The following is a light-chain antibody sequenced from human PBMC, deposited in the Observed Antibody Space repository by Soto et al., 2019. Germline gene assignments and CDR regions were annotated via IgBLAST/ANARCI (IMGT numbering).Light chain of an antibody. V-gene: IGLV2-14*01. CDR1: SSDVGAYKY. Sequence: QSALTQPASVSGAPGQSITISCTGTSSDVGAYKYVSWYQQHPGKAPQLMIYEVGNRPSGVSNRFSGSKSGNTASLTISGLQAEDEADYYCSSYTTNNTLVVFGGGTKVTVL. CDR2: EVG. CDR3: SSYTTNNTLVV. J-gene: IGLJ3*02.